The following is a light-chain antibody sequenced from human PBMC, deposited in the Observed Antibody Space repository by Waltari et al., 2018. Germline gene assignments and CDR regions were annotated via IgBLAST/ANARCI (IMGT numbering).Light chain of an antibody. CDR1: TIGTKS. J-gene: IGLJ1*01. CDR3: QVWDANNEPGL. Sequence: SYVLTQPPSVSVAPGETARITCGGNTIGTKSVHWYRPKPGQAPVLVISYDSDRPSGIPERFSGSNSGDTATLTISRVEAGDEADYYCQVWDANNEPGLFGTGTEVTV. CDR2: YDS. V-gene: IGLV3-21*01.